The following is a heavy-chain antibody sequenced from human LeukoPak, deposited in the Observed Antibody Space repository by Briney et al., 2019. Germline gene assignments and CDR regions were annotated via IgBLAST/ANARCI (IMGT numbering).Heavy chain of an antibody. J-gene: IGHJ4*02. V-gene: IGHV4-4*02. Sequence: SETLSLTCAVSGGSISSSNWWSWVRQPPGKGLEWIGYIHYSGSTYYNPSLKSRVSISVDTSKNQFSLRLSSVTAADTAVYYCGRAGADSSGYYTIDYWGQGTLVTVSS. CDR2: IHYSGST. D-gene: IGHD3-22*01. CDR3: GRAGADSSGYYTIDY. CDR1: GGSISSSNW.